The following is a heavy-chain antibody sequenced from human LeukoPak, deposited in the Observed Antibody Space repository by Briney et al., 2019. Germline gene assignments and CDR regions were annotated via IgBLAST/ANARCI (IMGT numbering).Heavy chain of an antibody. V-gene: IGHV3-7*03. CDR1: GFTFSSYW. J-gene: IGHJ4*02. Sequence: PGGSLRLSCAASGFTFSSYWMSWVRQAPGKGLEWVANIKKDGSEKYYVDSVKGRFTISRDNAKNSLYLQMNSLRAEDMALYYCAKSFLRSWRRYFDSGGYYSSPDYWGQGTLVTVSS. CDR2: IKKDGSEK. CDR3: AKSFLRSWRRYFDSGGYYSSPDY. D-gene: IGHD3-22*01.